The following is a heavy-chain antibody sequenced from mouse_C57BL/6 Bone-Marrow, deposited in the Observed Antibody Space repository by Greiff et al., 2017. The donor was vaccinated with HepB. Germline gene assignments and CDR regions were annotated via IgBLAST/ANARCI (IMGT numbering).Heavy chain of an antibody. V-gene: IGHV3-1*01. D-gene: IGHD2-14*01. CDR2: ISYSGST. J-gene: IGHJ1*03. CDR1: GYSITSGYD. Sequence: EVMLVESGPGMVKPSQSLSLTCTVTGYSITSGYDWHWIRHFPGNKLEWMGYISYSGSTNYNPSLKSRISITHDTSKNHFFLKLNSVTTEDTATYYCARGGTPYWYFDVWGTGTTVTVSS. CDR3: ARGGTPYWYFDV.